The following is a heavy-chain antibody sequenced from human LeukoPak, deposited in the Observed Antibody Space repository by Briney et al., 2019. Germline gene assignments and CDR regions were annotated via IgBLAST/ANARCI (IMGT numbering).Heavy chain of an antibody. CDR2: ISGSGGST. D-gene: IGHD6-6*01. CDR1: GFTFNNVW. V-gene: IGHV3-23*01. CDR3: AKTELTLPEYSSSAGAFDI. Sequence: PGGCLRLSCAASGFTFNNVWMSWVRQAPGKGLEWVSAISGSGGSTYYADSVKGRFTISRDNSKNTLYLQMNSLRAEDTAVYYCAKTELTLPEYSSSAGAFDIWGQGTMVTVSS. J-gene: IGHJ3*02.